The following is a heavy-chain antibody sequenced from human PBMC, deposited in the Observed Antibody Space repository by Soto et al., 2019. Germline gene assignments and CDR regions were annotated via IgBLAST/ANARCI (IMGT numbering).Heavy chain of an antibody. J-gene: IGHJ6*02. V-gene: IGHV4-31*03. Sequence: QVQLQESGPGLVKPSQTLSLTCTVSGGSISSGGYYWSWIRQHPGKGLEWIGYIYYSGSTYYNPALKSRVTISVDTYKNQFSLKLSSVTAADTAVYYCASSEQLASYYYYGMDVWGQGTTVTVSS. CDR1: GGSISSGGYY. D-gene: IGHD6-13*01. CDR3: ASSEQLASYYYYGMDV. CDR2: IYYSGST.